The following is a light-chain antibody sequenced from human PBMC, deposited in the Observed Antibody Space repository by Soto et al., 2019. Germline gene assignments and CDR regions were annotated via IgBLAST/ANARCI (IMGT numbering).Light chain of an antibody. J-gene: IGKJ3*01. CDR3: QQYGDSPLT. Sequence: EILLTQSPSTLSLSPGEGVTLSCRASQSVTVNLLAWYQQKPGQAPRLLIYAASTRAAAVPDRFTGSGSGTDFALTISRLEPEDFGVYYCQQYGDSPLTSGPGTKVDIK. CDR2: AAS. V-gene: IGKV3-20*01. CDR1: QSVTVNL.